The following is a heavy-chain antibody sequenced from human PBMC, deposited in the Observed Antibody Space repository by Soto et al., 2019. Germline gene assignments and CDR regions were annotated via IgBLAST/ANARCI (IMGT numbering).Heavy chain of an antibody. CDR1: GFTFSSYG. V-gene: IGHV3-30*19. J-gene: IGHJ6*02. CDR3: ARAVCEVCSSTSCYDCYYYYYGMDV. CDR2: IWYDGSNK. Sequence: QVQLVESGGGVVQPGRSLRLSCAASGFTFSSYGMHWVRQAPGKGLEWVAVIWYDGSNKYYADSVKGRFTISRDNSKNTLYLQMNSLRAEDTAVYYCARAVCEVCSSTSCYDCYYYYYGMDVWGQGTTVTVSS. D-gene: IGHD2-2*01.